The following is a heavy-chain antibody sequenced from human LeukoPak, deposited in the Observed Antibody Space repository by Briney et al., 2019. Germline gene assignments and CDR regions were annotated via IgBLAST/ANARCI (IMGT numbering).Heavy chain of an antibody. CDR3: ARDLQTGLAFDA. J-gene: IGHJ3*01. CDR2: LSGSGRLV. Sequence: VGSLRLSCAASGFGFSSGTMNWVRQAPGKAREWVSSLSGSGRLVWYAASVKGRFTISRDNAANSLFLQMNSLRVEDTAVYYCARDLQTGLAFDAWGQGTVVAVSS. D-gene: IGHD7-27*01. V-gene: IGHV3-21*06. CDR1: GFGFSSGT.